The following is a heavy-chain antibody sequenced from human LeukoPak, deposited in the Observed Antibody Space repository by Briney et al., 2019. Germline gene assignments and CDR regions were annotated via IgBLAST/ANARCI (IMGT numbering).Heavy chain of an antibody. Sequence: TSQTLSLTCAISGDSVSSNSAAWNWIRQSPSRGLEWLGRTYYRSKWYNDYAVSVKSRITINPDTSKNQFSLQLNSVTPEDTAVYYCARESIAAAGPSHYCYYYGMDVWGQGTTVTVSS. CDR2: TYYRSKWYN. J-gene: IGHJ6*02. D-gene: IGHD6-13*01. V-gene: IGHV6-1*01. CDR3: ARESIAAAGPSHYCYYYGMDV. CDR1: GDSVSSNSAA.